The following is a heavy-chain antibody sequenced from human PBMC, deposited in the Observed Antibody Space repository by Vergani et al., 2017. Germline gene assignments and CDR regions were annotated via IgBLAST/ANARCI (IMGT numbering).Heavy chain of an antibody. D-gene: IGHD3/OR15-3a*01. Sequence: QLQLQESGPGLVKPSETLSLTCTVSGGSISSSSYYWGWIRQPPGKGLEWIGSIYYSGSTYYNPSLKSRVTISVDTSKNQFSLKLSSVTAADTAVYYCASTTRGFGFWTPSELKDDAFDIWGQGTMVTVSS. CDR3: ASTTRGFGFWTPSELKDDAFDI. V-gene: IGHV4-39*01. J-gene: IGHJ3*02. CDR2: IYYSGST. CDR1: GGSISSSSYY.